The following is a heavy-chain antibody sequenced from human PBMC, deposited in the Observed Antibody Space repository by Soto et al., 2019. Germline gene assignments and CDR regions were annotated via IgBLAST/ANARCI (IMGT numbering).Heavy chain of an antibody. D-gene: IGHD3-10*01. Sequence: QVHLVQSGAEVKTPGASVKVSCRPSGYSFSDYYLHWVRQAPGQGLEWMGVFNPKDKTTTYAQKLKGRVTMTTDASTSTVYMELTSLRSEDTAVYYCATGRGWFDFWGQGTLVTVSS. J-gene: IGHJ5*01. CDR1: GYSFSDYY. CDR2: FNPKDKTT. V-gene: IGHV1-46*04. CDR3: ATGRGWFDF.